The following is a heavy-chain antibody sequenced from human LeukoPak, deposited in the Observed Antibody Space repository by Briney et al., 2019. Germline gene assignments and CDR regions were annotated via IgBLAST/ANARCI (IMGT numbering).Heavy chain of an antibody. D-gene: IGHD2-15*01. CDR2: ISPNSGGT. Sequence: GASVKVSCKASGYTFTGYYMHWVRQAPGQGLEWMGWISPNSGGTNYAQKFQGRVTMTRDTSISTAYMELSRLRSDDTAVYYCARDRGPRYCSGGSCRYEDAFDIWGQGTMVTVSS. J-gene: IGHJ3*02. CDR1: GYTFTGYY. V-gene: IGHV1-2*02. CDR3: ARDRGPRYCSGGSCRYEDAFDI.